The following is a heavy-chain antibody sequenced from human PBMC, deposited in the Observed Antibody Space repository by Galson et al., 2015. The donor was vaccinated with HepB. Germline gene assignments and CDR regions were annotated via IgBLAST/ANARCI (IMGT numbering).Heavy chain of an antibody. V-gene: IGHV5-51*03. CDR1: GYSFTSYW. J-gene: IGHJ6*02. CDR3: ARPYGDHNPDYYGMDV. D-gene: IGHD4-17*01. Sequence: QSGAEVKKPGESLKISCKGSGYSFTSYWIGWVRQMPGKGLKWMGIICPGDSDTRYSPSFQGQVTISADKSISTAYLQWSSLKASDTAMYYCARPYGDHNPDYYGMDVWGQGTTVTVSS. CDR2: ICPGDSDT.